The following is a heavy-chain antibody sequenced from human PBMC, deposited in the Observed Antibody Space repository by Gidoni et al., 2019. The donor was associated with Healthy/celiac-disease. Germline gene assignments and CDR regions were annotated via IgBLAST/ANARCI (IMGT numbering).Heavy chain of an antibody. CDR3: ARGWGSNLGPDY. CDR2: MNPNSGNT. Sequence: ATGQGLEWMGWMNPNSGNTGYAQKFQGRVTKTRNTSISTAYMGLSSLRSEDTAVYYCARGWGSNLGPDYWGQGTLVTVSS. V-gene: IGHV1-8*01. D-gene: IGHD7-27*01. J-gene: IGHJ4*02.